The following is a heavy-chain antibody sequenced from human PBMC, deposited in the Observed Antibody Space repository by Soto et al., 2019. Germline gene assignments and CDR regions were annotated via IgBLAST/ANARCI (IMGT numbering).Heavy chain of an antibody. V-gene: IGHV1-18*01. J-gene: IGHJ4*01. D-gene: IGHD3-22*01. CDR3: ATERLAYYFDTSGEDLDY. CDR1: GYIFTSYG. CDR2: ISAHNANT. Sequence: ASVKVSCKASGYIFTSYGISWVRQAPGQGLEWMGWISAHNANTNYAQKFQGRVAMTTDTSTSTAHMELRSLRSDDTAVYYCATERLAYYFDTSGEDLDYWGQ.